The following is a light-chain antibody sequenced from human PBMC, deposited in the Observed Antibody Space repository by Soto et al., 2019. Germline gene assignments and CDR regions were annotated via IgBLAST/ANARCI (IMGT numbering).Light chain of an antibody. CDR2: ESS. CDR3: QQHKTFPFT. J-gene: IGKJ3*01. V-gene: IGKV1-17*01. Sequence: DIQMTQSPSSLSASIGDRVTITCRASQVIRNDLGWYQQKPGKAPKRLIYESSNLQSGVSSRFIGSGSGTVFTLTISSLQPEDFATYFCQQHKTFPFTFGPGTKVDIK. CDR1: QVIRND.